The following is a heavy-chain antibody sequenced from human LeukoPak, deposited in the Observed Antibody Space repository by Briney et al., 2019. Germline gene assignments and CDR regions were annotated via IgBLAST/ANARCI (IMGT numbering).Heavy chain of an antibody. Sequence: ASVKVSCKASGYIFTSYGINWVRQAPGQGLEWMGWISSYNGNTHYAQILQGRVTMTTDTSTSTAYMELRSLRSDDTAVYYCARVVGDHCSGGSCLLDYWGQGTLVTVSS. J-gene: IGHJ4*02. CDR3: ARVVGDHCSGGSCLLDY. CDR1: GYIFTSYG. V-gene: IGHV1-18*01. D-gene: IGHD2-15*01. CDR2: ISSYNGNT.